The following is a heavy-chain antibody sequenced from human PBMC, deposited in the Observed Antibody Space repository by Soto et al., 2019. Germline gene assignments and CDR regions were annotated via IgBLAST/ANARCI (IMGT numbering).Heavy chain of an antibody. CDR1: VYAFSGYY. J-gene: IGHJ3*02. CDR3: ERKLRNAAFDI. Sequence: AASVKVDCKGAVYAFSGYYIRWGRQAPGQGLEWMGWINPNSGGTNYAQKFQGWVTMTRDTSISTAYMELSRLRSDDTAVYYCERKLRNAAFDILGQGTLVTVSS. D-gene: IGHD1-1*01. CDR2: INPNSGGT. V-gene: IGHV1-2*04.